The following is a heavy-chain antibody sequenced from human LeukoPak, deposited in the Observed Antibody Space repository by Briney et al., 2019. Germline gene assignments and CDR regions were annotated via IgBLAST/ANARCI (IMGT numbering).Heavy chain of an antibody. Sequence: ASVKVSCKASGYTFTSYGISWVRQAPGQGLEWMGWISAYNGNTNYAQKLQGRVTMTTDTSTSTAYMELRSLRSDDTAVYYCARDPQQWLVGEYFQHWGQGTLVTVSS. V-gene: IGHV1-18*01. CDR1: GYTFTSYG. D-gene: IGHD6-19*01. CDR2: ISAYNGNT. CDR3: ARDPQQWLVGEYFQH. J-gene: IGHJ1*01.